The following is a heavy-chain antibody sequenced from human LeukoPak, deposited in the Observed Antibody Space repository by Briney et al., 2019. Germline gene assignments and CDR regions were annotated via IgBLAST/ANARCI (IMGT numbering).Heavy chain of an antibody. CDR3: AKRMECDAYYSALDY. D-gene: IGHD3-16*01. V-gene: IGHV3-23*01. CDR2: ISGGGGNT. CDR1: GFTFSSYA. J-gene: IGHJ4*02. Sequence: GGSLRLSCAASGFTFSSYAMSWVRQAPGKGLEWVSVISGGGGNTYYTDSVKGRFTISRDNSKNTLFLQMNSLRAEDTAIYYCAKRMECDAYYSALDYWGQGTLVTISS.